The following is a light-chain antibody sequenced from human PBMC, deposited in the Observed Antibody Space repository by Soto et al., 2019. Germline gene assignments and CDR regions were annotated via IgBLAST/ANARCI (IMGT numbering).Light chain of an antibody. J-gene: IGKJ1*01. Sequence: EIVMTQSPATLSVSPGERATLSCRASQSVSSNLAWYQQKPRQAPRLLIYGASTRATGSPARFTGSGYGTELTLTISSLQSEYFAVYYCQQYNNWPRTFGQGTKVDIQ. CDR3: QQYNNWPRT. CDR1: QSVSSN. V-gene: IGKV3-15*01. CDR2: GAS.